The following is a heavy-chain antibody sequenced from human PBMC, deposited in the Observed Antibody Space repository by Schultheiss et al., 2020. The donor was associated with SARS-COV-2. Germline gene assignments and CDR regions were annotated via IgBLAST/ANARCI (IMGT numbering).Heavy chain of an antibody. V-gene: IGHV4-34*01. J-gene: IGHJ4*02. Sequence: SQTLSLTCAVYGGSFSGYYWSWIRQPPGKGLEWIGEINHSGSTYYNPSLKSRVTISVDTSKNQFSLKLSSVTAADTAVYYCARDPTPYYYGSGSYYADYFDYWGQGTLVTVSS. D-gene: IGHD3-10*01. CDR1: GGSFSGYY. CDR2: INHSGST. CDR3: ARDPTPYYYGSGSYYADYFDY.